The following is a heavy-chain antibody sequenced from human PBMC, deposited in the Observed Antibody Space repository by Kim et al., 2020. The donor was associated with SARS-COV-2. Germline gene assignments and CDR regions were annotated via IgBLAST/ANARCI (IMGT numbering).Heavy chain of an antibody. D-gene: IGHD3-22*01. CDR3: AKGRSSPYYVFDY. V-gene: IGHV3-23*01. J-gene: IGHJ4*02. CDR2: ISGGGDT. Sequence: GGSLRLSCAASGFTFSNFAMSWVRQAPGKGLEWVSSISGGGDTYYADSTKGRFTISRDNSKNTLYLQMNSLRAEDTAIYYCAKGRSSPYYVFDYWGQGTLVTVSS. CDR1: GFTFSNFA.